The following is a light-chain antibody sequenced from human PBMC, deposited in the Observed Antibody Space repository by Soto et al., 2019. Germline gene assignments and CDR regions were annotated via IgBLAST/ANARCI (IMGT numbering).Light chain of an antibody. V-gene: IGKV3D-15*01. Sequence: EIVMTQSPATLSVSPGERATLSCRASQSVSSNFAWYQQRPAQAPRLLIYDVSTRATGVPTRFSGSGSGTEFPLTISSLQSEDFAVYYCQQYNSWPLTFGGGTKVEIK. CDR3: QQYNSWPLT. J-gene: IGKJ4*01. CDR1: QSVSSN. CDR2: DVS.